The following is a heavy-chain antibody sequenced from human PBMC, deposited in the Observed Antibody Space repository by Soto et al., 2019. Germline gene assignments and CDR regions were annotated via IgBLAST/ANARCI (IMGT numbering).Heavy chain of an antibody. CDR3: ARQGQWLGLWYFDY. CDR2: IYYSGST. V-gene: IGHV4-59*08. J-gene: IGHJ4*02. Sequence: PSETLSLTCTVSGGSISSYYWSWIRQPPGKGLEWIGYIYYSGSTNYNPSLKSRVTISVDTSKNQFSLKLSSVTAADTAVYYCARQGQWLGLWYFDYWGQGTLVTVSS. D-gene: IGHD5-12*01. CDR1: GGSISSYY.